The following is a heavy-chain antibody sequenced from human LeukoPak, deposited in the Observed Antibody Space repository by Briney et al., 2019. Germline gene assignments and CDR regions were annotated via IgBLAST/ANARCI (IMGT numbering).Heavy chain of an antibody. CDR3: ARDLHASIPMPDYYYYYYMDV. Sequence: GASVKVSCKASGYTFTGYYMHWVRQAPGQGLEWMGWINPNSGGTNYAQKFQGRVTMTRDTSISTAYMELSRLRSDDTAVYYCARDLHASIPMPDYYYYYYMDVWGKGTTVTVSS. CDR1: GYTFTGYY. CDR2: INPNSGGT. J-gene: IGHJ6*03. D-gene: IGHD3-10*01. V-gene: IGHV1-2*02.